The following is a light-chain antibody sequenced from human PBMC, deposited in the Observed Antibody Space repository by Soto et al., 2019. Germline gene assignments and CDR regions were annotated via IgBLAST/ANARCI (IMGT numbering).Light chain of an antibody. CDR1: NSNIGSNT. CDR2: EVS. CDR3: SSYAGSNNLV. Sequence: QSVLTQPPSASGTPGQRVTISCSGSNSNIGSNTVNWYQQHPGKAPKLIIYEVSKRPSGVPDRFSGSKSGNTASLTVSGLQAEDEADYYCSSYAGSNNLVFAGGTKVTVL. J-gene: IGLJ3*02. V-gene: IGLV2-8*01.